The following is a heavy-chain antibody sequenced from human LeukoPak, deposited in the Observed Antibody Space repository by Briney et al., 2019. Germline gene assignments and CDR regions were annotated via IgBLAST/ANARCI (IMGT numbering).Heavy chain of an antibody. V-gene: IGHV5-51*01. CDR3: ARQEYCSGGSCYTWFDP. Sequence: RGESLKISCKGSGYSFTSYWIGWVRQMPGKGLELMGIIYPGDSDTRYSPSFQGQVTISADKSISTAYLQWSSLKASDTAMYYCARQEYCSGGSCYTWFDPWGQGTLVTVSS. D-gene: IGHD2-15*01. CDR2: IYPGDSDT. J-gene: IGHJ5*02. CDR1: GYSFTSYW.